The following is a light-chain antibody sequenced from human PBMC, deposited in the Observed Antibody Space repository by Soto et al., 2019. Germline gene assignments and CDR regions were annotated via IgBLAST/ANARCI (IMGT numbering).Light chain of an antibody. V-gene: IGKV1-5*03. CDR2: KAS. CDR1: QSIRSW. J-gene: IGKJ1*01. CDR3: QQYDSYSET. Sequence: DIQMTQSPSTLSASVGDRVTITCRASQSIRSWLAWYQQKPGKAPKLLIYKASTLETGVPSRFSGSGSGTEFTLTINSLQPDDFATYYCQQYDSYSETFGQGTKVEVK.